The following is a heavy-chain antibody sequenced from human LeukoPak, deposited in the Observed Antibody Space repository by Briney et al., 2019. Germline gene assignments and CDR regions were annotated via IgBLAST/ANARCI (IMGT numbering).Heavy chain of an antibody. CDR1: GFTFSSYS. D-gene: IGHD3-10*01. J-gene: IGHJ6*03. CDR3: ARDQVQAGTYYYYMDV. CDR2: ISSSSYM. Sequence: GGSLRLSCAASGFTFSSYSMNWVRQAPGKGLEWVSSISSSSYMYYADSVKGRFTISRDNAKDSLYLQLNSLRAEDTAVYYCARDQVQAGTYYYYMDVWGKGATVTVSS. V-gene: IGHV3-21*01.